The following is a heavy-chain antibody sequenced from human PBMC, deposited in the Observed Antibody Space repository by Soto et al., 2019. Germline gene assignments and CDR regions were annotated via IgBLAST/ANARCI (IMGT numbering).Heavy chain of an antibody. CDR2: INSRSTYI. Sequence: EVQLVESGGGLVKPGGSLRLSCAASGFTFSSYTMVWVRHAPGKGLEWVSTINSRSTYIYYADSVKGRFTISRDNAKNSLYLQMNSLRAEDTAVYYCAREDYGGNLDYWGQGTLVPVSS. CDR1: GFTFSSYT. J-gene: IGHJ4*02. V-gene: IGHV3-21*01. CDR3: AREDYGGNLDY. D-gene: IGHD4-17*01.